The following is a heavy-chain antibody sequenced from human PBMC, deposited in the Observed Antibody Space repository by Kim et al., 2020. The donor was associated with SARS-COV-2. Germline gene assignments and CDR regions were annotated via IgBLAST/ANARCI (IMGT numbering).Heavy chain of an antibody. V-gene: IGHV3-23*01. D-gene: IGHD2-15*01. Sequence: GGSLRLSCAASGFTFSSYAMSWVRQAPGKGLEWVSAISGSGGSTSYADSVTGRFTISRDTSKNTLHLKMNSLRAEDTAVYYCAKLPRGLAVVVVAASEYYFAYWGRGTLVTVSS. CDR2: ISGSGGST. J-gene: IGHJ4*02. CDR1: GFTFSSYA. CDR3: AKLPRGLAVVVVAASEYYFAY.